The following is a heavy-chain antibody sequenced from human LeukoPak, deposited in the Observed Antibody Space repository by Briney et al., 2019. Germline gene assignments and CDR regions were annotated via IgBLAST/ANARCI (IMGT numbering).Heavy chain of an antibody. J-gene: IGHJ4*02. D-gene: IGHD3-22*01. CDR1: GDSMSDFY. Sequence: SETLSLTCTVSGDSMSDFYWSWIRQAPGKGLEWIGYIYFSGSTNYNPSLKSRVTMSIDTSKNQFSLKLSSVTAADTAVYYCARGERGYSLHSRGYYLAYWGQGTLVTVSS. V-gene: IGHV4-59*01. CDR2: IYFSGST. CDR3: ARGERGYSLHSRGYYLAY.